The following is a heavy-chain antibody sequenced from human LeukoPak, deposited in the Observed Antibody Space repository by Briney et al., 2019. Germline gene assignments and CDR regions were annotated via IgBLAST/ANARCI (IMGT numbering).Heavy chain of an antibody. CDR3: ARTPDRDDGDY. Sequence: GGSLRLSCEASGFSFSGYSMNWVRQAPGKGLEWVSYISSTSSAIYYADSVKGRFTISRDNAKSSLYLQMNSLRAEDTAVYYCARTPDRDDGDYWGQGTLVTVSS. V-gene: IGHV3-21*05. CDR2: ISSTSSAI. J-gene: IGHJ4*02. D-gene: IGHD1-1*01. CDR1: GFSFSGYS.